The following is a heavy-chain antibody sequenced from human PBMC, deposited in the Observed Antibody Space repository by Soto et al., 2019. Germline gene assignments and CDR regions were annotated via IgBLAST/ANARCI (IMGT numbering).Heavy chain of an antibody. CDR3: ARGNRGYYDFWSGPNYFDY. V-gene: IGHV1-8*01. CDR2: MNPNSGNT. J-gene: IGHJ4*01. Sequence: ASVKVSCKATGYTFTSYDINWVRQANGQGLEWMGWMNPNSGNTGYAQKFQGRVTTTRNTSISTAYMELSSVRSEDTAVYYCARGNRGYYDFWSGPNYFDYWGHGTLVTVSS. D-gene: IGHD3-3*01. CDR1: GYTFTSYD.